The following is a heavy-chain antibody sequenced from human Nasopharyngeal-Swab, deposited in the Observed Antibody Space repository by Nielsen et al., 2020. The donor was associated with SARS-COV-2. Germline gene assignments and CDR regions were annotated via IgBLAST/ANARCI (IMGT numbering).Heavy chain of an antibody. Sequence: SCAASGFTFSSYGMHWVRQAPGKGLEWVAVISYDGSNKYYADSVKGRFTISRDNSKNTLYLQMNSLRAEDTAVYYCAKGYSGSYLDAFDIWGQGTMVTVSS. CDR2: ISYDGSNK. J-gene: IGHJ3*02. D-gene: IGHD1-26*01. CDR3: AKGYSGSYLDAFDI. CDR1: GFTFSSYG. V-gene: IGHV3-30*18.